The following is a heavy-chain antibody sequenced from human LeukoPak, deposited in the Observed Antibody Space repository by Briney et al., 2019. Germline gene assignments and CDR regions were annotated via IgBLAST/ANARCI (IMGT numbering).Heavy chain of an antibody. CDR3: AKDPDYYYY. CDR1: GFTFSDYG. CDR2: IRFEGTEK. D-gene: IGHD3-22*01. Sequence: PGGSLRLSCAASGFTFSDYGMHWVRQSPGKGLEWVAFIRFEGTEKYYADSVKGRFTISRDNSKNTLYLQMNSLRAEDTAVYYCAKDPDYYYYWGQGTLATVSS. V-gene: IGHV3-30*02. J-gene: IGHJ4*02.